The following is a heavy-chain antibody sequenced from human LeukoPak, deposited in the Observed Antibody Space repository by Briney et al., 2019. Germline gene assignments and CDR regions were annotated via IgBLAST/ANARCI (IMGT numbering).Heavy chain of an antibody. Sequence: ASVKVSCKASGGTFSSYAISWVRQAPGQGLEWMGGIIPIFGTANYAQKFQGRVTITTDESTSTAYMELSSLRSEDTAVYCCARDYVFGLRYYDSSGLSPTHPEPDAFDIWGQGTMVTVSS. CDR1: GGTFSSYA. J-gene: IGHJ3*02. D-gene: IGHD3-22*01. CDR2: IIPIFGTA. CDR3: ARDYVFGLRYYDSSGLSPTHPEPDAFDI. V-gene: IGHV1-69*05.